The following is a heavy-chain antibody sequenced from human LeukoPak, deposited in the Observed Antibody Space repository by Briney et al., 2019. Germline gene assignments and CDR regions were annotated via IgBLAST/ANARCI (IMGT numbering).Heavy chain of an antibody. CDR3: AREHYYDSSGFFYWYY. V-gene: IGHV4-30-2*01. CDR1: GGSISSGGYY. J-gene: IGHJ4*02. CDR2: IYHSGST. D-gene: IGHD3-22*01. Sequence: SETLSLTCTVSGGSISSGGYYWSWIRQPPGKGLEWIGYIYHSGSTYYNPSLKSRVTISVDRSKNQFSLKLSSVTAADTAVYYCAREHYYDSSGFFYWYYWGQGTLVTVSS.